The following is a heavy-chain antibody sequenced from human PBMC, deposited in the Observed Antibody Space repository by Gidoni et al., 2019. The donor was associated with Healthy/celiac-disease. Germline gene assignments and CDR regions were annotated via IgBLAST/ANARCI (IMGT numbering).Heavy chain of an antibody. CDR2: SRSKPYGGTR. V-gene: IGHV3-49*03. J-gene: IGHJ3*02. CDR1: AFTFGYYA. D-gene: IGHD3-22*01. CDR3: TRDKLGSYYYNTSGPGADAFDI. Sequence: EGHLVASVGGLVQPGRSPRLSCTASAFTFGYYAMRWFRQAPGKGREWVGFSRSKPYGGTRENAASVKGRFTRSRDDSKNIAYRQMNSLKTEDTAVYYCTRDKLGSYYYNTSGPGADAFDIWGQGTKVTVSS.